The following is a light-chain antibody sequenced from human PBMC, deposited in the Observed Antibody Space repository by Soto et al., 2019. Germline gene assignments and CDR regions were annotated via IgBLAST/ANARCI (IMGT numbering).Light chain of an antibody. CDR2: DNS. J-gene: IGLJ2*01. CDR3: QSYDRRLTAVV. V-gene: IGLV1-40*01. CDR1: GSNIGSTYP. Sequence: QSVLTQPPSVSGAPGQRVTISCTGSGSNIGSTYPVHWYQHLPGTAPKLLIYDNSVRPSGVPDRFSGSRSGMSGSLAITGRQAEDEADYYRQSYDRRLTAVVFGGGTQLTVL.